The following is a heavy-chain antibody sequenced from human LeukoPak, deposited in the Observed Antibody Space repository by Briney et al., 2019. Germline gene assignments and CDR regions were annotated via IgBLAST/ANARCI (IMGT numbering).Heavy chain of an antibody. CDR3: ARDDYLEYYFDS. Sequence: SETPSLTCAVYGGSFSGYYWSWIRQPPGKGLEWIGYIYYSGNTYYNPSLKSRVTISLDTSKNQFSLKLSSVTAADTAVYYCARDDYLEYYFDSWGQGTLVTVSS. V-gene: IGHV4-30-4*08. D-gene: IGHD4-11*01. CDR1: GGSFSGYY. CDR2: IYYSGNT. J-gene: IGHJ4*02.